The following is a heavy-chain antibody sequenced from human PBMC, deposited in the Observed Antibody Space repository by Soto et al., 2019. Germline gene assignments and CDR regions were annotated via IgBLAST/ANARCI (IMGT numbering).Heavy chain of an antibody. J-gene: IGHJ4*02. Sequence: QLQLLQSGPGLVTPSQTLSLTCTVSDDSISSATLYWNRPLPRESREWIGYIYYSGSAYYNSSLRSRTTLSLETSKGVFSLTMTSIISADIGVNYWARGEVRVAGRHDYCGPGTPVTVSS. CDR3: ARGEVRVAGRHDY. CDR2: IYYSGSA. D-gene: IGHD6-19*01. CDR1: DDSISSATL. V-gene: IGHV4-30-4*01.